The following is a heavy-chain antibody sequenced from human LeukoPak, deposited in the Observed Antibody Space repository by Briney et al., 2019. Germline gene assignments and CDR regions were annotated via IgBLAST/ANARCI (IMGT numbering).Heavy chain of an antibody. Sequence: GGSLRLSCAASGFAFSNYAMNWVRQAPGKGLEWVSAFTGSGGSTYYADSVKGRFTISRDNSKNTLFLQMNSLRAEDTAVYYCAKARGSGYYSSFDLWGRGTLVTVSS. CDR1: GFAFSNYA. V-gene: IGHV3-23*01. J-gene: IGHJ2*01. CDR3: AKARGSGYYSSFDL. D-gene: IGHD6-19*01. CDR2: FTGSGGST.